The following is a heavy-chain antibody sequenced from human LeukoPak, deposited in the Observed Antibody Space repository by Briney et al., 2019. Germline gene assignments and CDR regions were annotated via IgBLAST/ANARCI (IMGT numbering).Heavy chain of an antibody. D-gene: IGHD2-21*01. J-gene: IGHJ4*02. CDR3: ARDPSYMYFDY. V-gene: IGHV4-39*07. CDR1: GGSISSSGYY. CDR2: IYYSGST. Sequence: SETLSLTCAVSGGSISSSGYYWGWFRQPPGKGLEWIGTIYYSGSTYYNPSLKSRVTISVDTSKNQFSLKLSSVTAADTAVYYCARDPSYMYFDYWGQGTLVTVSS.